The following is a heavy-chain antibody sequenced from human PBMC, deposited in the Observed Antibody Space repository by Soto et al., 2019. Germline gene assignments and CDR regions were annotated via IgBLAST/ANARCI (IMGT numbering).Heavy chain of an antibody. CDR2: ISYDGSNK. J-gene: IGHJ4*02. Sequence: QVQLVESGGGVVQPGRSLRLSCAASGFTFSSYGMHWVRQAPGKGLEWVAVISYDGSNKYYADSVKGRFTISRDNSKNTLYLQMNRLRAEDTAVYYCAKDKHDFWSGYLRNDYWGQGTLVTVSS. CDR1: GFTFSSYG. V-gene: IGHV3-30*18. CDR3: AKDKHDFWSGYLRNDY. D-gene: IGHD3-3*01.